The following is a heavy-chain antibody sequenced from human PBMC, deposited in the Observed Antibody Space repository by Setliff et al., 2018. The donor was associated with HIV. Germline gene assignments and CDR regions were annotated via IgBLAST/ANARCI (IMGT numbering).Heavy chain of an antibody. CDR2: VRSKPNGGTT. CDR1: GFTFDDYA. V-gene: IGHV3-49*04. Sequence: GGSLRLSCAASGFTFDDYALTWVRQAPGKGLEWVGFVRSKPNGGTTDYAASVKGRFTISRDDAKTIAYLHMNSLTTDDTAVYFCTSDRRGSSSWSGYNGGFDYWGQGTLVTVSS. D-gene: IGHD3-3*01. CDR3: TSDRRGSSSWSGYNGGFDY. J-gene: IGHJ4*02.